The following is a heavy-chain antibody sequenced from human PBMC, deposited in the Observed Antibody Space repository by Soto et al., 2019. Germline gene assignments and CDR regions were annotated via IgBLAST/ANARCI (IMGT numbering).Heavy chain of an antibody. V-gene: IGHV3-23*01. Sequence: EEQLLESGGGLVQPGGSLRLSCAASGFTFRSYAMSWVRQAPGKGLEWVSAVSGSGAKTYYADAVKGRFTITRDNSKNTLYVQMSSLRVEDTAVYYCARPPSVVGGEGHYYGMDVWGQGTTVIVSS. D-gene: IGHD2-15*01. J-gene: IGHJ6*02. CDR2: VSGSGAKT. CDR3: ARPPSVVGGEGHYYGMDV. CDR1: GFTFRSYA.